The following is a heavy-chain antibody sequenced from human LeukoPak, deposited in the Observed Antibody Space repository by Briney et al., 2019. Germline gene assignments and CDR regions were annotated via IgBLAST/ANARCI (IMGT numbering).Heavy chain of an antibody. J-gene: IGHJ4*02. CDR1: GFTFSSYA. Sequence: PGASLRLSCAASGFTFSSYAMSWVRQAPGKGLEWVSAISGSGGSTYYADSVKGRFTISRDNSKNTLYLQMNSLRAEDTAVYYCAKADSSSWMVYFVYWGQGTLVTVSS. D-gene: IGHD6-13*01. V-gene: IGHV3-23*01. CDR3: AKADSSSWMVYFVY. CDR2: ISGSGGST.